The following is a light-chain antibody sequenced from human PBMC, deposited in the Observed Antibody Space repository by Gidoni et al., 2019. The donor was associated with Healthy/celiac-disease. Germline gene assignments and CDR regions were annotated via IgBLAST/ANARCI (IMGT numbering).Light chain of an antibody. Sequence: QSALTQPRSVSGSPGQSVTIPCTGTSSDFGGYNYVSWYQQPPGKAPKLMIYDVSKRPSGVPDRFSGSKSGNTASLTISGLQAEDEADYYCCSYAGSYTFVVFGGGTKLTVL. CDR2: DVS. CDR3: CSYAGSYTFVV. J-gene: IGLJ2*01. CDR1: SSDFGGYNY. V-gene: IGLV2-11*01.